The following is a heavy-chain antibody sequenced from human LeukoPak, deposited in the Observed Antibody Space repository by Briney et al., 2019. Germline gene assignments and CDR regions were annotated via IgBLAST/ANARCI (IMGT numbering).Heavy chain of an antibody. J-gene: IGHJ4*02. Sequence: GASVKVSCKASGYTFTGYYMHWVRQAPGQGLEWMGWINPSSGGTNYAQKFQGRVTMTRDTSISTAYMELSRLRSDDTAVYYCARGTRYFDWLLAFDYWGQGTLVTVSS. D-gene: IGHD3-9*01. CDR2: INPSSGGT. CDR1: GYTFTGYY. V-gene: IGHV1-2*02. CDR3: ARGTRYFDWLLAFDY.